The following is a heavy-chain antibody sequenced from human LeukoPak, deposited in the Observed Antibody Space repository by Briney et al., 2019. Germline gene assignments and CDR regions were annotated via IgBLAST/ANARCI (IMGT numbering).Heavy chain of an antibody. V-gene: IGHV4-34*01. D-gene: IGHD3-10*01. CDR2: INHSGGT. J-gene: IGHJ5*02. CDR1: GGSFSGYY. Sequence: SETLSLTCAVYGGSFSGYYWSWIRQPPGKGLEWIGEINHSGGTNYNPSLKSRVTISVDTSKNQFSLKLSSVTAADTAVYYCARDLYGSGSSYGDPWGQGTLVTVSS. CDR3: ARDLYGSGSSYGDP.